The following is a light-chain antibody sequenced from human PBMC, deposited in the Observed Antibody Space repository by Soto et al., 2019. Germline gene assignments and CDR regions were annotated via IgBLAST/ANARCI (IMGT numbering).Light chain of an antibody. J-gene: IGLJ1*01. Sequence: QSVLTQPPSASGTPGQRVTISCSGSSSNIGSNYVYWYQQLPGTAPKLLIYRNNQRPSGVPDRFSGSKSGTSASLAISGLRSENEANYYCAAWDASLGGHVSGTGTTVTVL. CDR2: RNN. V-gene: IGLV1-47*01. CDR1: SSNIGSNY. CDR3: AAWDASLGGHV.